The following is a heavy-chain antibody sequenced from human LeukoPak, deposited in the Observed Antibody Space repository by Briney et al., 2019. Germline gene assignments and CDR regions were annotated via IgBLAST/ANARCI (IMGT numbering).Heavy chain of an antibody. CDR1: RYSFTSYW. CDR2: IYPGDSDT. Sequence: GESLKISCKGSRYSFTSYWIGWVRQMPGKGLEWMGIIYPGDSDTRYSPSFQGQVTISADKSISTAYLQWSSLKASDTAMYYCATGSQLLDYYFDYWGQGTLVTVSS. CDR3: ATGSQLLDYYFDY. D-gene: IGHD2-2*01. V-gene: IGHV5-51*01. J-gene: IGHJ4*02.